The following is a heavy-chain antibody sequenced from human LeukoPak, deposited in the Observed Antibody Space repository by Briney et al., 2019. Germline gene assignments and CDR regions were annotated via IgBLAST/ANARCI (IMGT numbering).Heavy chain of an antibody. V-gene: IGHV1-18*01. CDR2: ISAYNGNR. CDR3: ARVSTVTTWNWFDP. CDR1: GYTFTSYG. Sequence: GASVKVSCKASGYTFTSYGISWVRQAPGQGLEWMGWISAYNGNRNYAQKLQGRVTMTTDTSTSTAYMELRSLRSDDTAVYYCARVSTVTTWNWFDPWGQGTLVTVSS. D-gene: IGHD4-17*01. J-gene: IGHJ5*02.